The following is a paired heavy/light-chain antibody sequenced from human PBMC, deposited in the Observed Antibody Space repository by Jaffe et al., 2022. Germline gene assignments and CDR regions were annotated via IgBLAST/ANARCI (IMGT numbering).Heavy chain of an antibody. CDR3: ARDLPTVIEDYFDY. V-gene: IGHV3-74*01. CDR1: GFTFSSYW. CDR2: INSDGSNT. J-gene: IGHJ4*02. D-gene: IGHD4-17*01. Sequence: EVQLVESGGGLVQPGGSLRLSCAVSGFTFSSYWMHWVRQAPGKGLVWVSRINSDGSNTNYADFVKGRFTISRDNAKNTLYLQMSSLRAEDTAVYYCARDLPTVIEDYFDYWGQGTLVTVSS.
Light chain of an antibody. Sequence: DVVMTQSPLSLPATLGQPASISCRSSQSLVHSNGNIYLNWFQQRPGQSPRRLIYKVSNRDSGVPDRFSGSGSGTDFTLKISRVEAEDVGVYYCMQGTHWYTFGQGTRLEIK. J-gene: IGKJ2*01. CDR2: KVS. CDR3: MQGTHWYT. CDR1: QSLVHSNGNIY. V-gene: IGKV2-30*02.